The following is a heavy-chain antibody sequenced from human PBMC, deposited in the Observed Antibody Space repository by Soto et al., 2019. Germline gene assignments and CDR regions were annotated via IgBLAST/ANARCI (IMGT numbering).Heavy chain of an antibody. Sequence: PSETLSLTCTVSGGSISSYYWSWIRQPAGNGLEWIGLIYTSGSTNYNPSLKSRVTMSVDTSKSQFSLKLSSVTAADTAVYYCARDIPNGLNWGQGTLVTVSS. J-gene: IGHJ4*02. V-gene: IGHV4-4*07. CDR3: ARDIPNGLN. CDR1: GGSISSYY. D-gene: IGHD2-8*01. CDR2: IYTSGST.